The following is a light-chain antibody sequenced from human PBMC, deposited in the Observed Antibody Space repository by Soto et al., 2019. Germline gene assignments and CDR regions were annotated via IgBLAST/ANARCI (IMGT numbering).Light chain of an antibody. CDR1: KNDIGVYDF. V-gene: IGLV2-8*01. J-gene: IGLJ1*01. Sequence: LTQPPSASGSPGQSVTISCTGTKNDIGVYDFVSWYQHHPGKAPRLIIYEVVQRPSGVPDRFSGSKSGNTASLTVSGLQAADEDDYFCKSYAGSNTYVFGSGTKV. CDR2: EVV. CDR3: KSYAGSNTYV.